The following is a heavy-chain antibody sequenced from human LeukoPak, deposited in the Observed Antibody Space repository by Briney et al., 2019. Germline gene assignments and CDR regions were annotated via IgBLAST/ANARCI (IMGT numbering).Heavy chain of an antibody. Sequence: GGSLRLSCAASGFTFSTYGMHWVRQAPGKGLEWVAVIWYDGSNKYYADSVKGRFTISRDNSKNTLYLQMNSLRAEDTAVYYCARPLRYFDWDDAFDIWGQGTMVTVSS. V-gene: IGHV3-33*01. D-gene: IGHD3-9*01. J-gene: IGHJ3*02. CDR2: IWYDGSNK. CDR1: GFTFSTYG. CDR3: ARPLRYFDWDDAFDI.